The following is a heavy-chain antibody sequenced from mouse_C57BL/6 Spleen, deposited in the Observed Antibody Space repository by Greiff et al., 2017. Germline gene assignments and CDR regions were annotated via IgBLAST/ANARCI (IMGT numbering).Heavy chain of an antibody. Sequence: QVHVKQSGAELVKPGASVKLSCKASGYTFTSYWMQWVKQRPGQGLEWIGEIDPSDSYTNYNQKFKGKATLTVDTSSSTAYMQLSSLTSEDSAVYYCARTYDYDGYWGQGTTLTVSS. J-gene: IGHJ2*01. V-gene: IGHV1-50*01. D-gene: IGHD2-4*01. CDR1: GYTFTSYW. CDR2: IDPSDSYT. CDR3: ARTYDYDGY.